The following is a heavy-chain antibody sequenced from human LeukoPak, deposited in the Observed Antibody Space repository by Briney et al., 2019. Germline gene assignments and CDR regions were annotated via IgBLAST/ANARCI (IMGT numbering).Heavy chain of an antibody. D-gene: IGHD6-13*01. Sequence: GGSLRLSCAASGFTFSSYGMHWVRQAPGKGLEWVAVISYDGSNKYYADSVKGRFTISRDNSKNTLYLQMNSLRAEDTAVYYCAKDHYSGSCNPGNDVFDIGGKGTRAPASS. J-gene: IGHJ3*02. CDR1: GFTFSSYG. V-gene: IGHV3-30*18. CDR2: ISYDGSNK. CDR3: AKDHYSGSCNPGNDVFDI.